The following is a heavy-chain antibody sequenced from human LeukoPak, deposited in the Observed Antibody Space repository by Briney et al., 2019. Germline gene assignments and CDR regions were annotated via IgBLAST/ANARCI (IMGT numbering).Heavy chain of an antibody. CDR3: AKDYGSGSYYNYYMDV. D-gene: IGHD3-10*01. CDR2: ISWDGGST. V-gene: IGHV3-43D*03. Sequence: GGSLRLSCAASGFTFSSYWMHWVRQAPGKGLEWVSLISWDGGSTYYADSVKGRFTISRDNSKNSLYLQMNSLRAEDTALYYCAKDYGSGSYYNYYMDVWGKGTTVTVSS. J-gene: IGHJ6*03. CDR1: GFTFSSYW.